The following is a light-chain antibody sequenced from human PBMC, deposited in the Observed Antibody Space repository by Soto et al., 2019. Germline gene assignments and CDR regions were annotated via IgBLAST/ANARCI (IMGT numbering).Light chain of an antibody. CDR3: AVWDDSLNGA. J-gene: IGLJ2*01. CDR1: SSDIGSKT. Sequence: QSVLTQPPSASGTPGQRVTISCSGSSSDIGSKTVNWYQQLPGTAPKLLIHTNNQRPSGVPVRFSGSKSGTSASLAISGVQSEDEADYYCAVWDDSLNGAFGGGTKLTVL. CDR2: TNN. V-gene: IGLV1-44*01.